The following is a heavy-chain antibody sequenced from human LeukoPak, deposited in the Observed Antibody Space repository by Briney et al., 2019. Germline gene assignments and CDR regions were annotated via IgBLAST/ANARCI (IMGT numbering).Heavy chain of an antibody. D-gene: IGHD3-10*01. CDR3: ARDSGTLWLGEDSPIDI. J-gene: IGHJ3*02. V-gene: IGHV4-59*02. CDR1: GGSVNTYF. CDR2: VHYRGST. Sequence: SETLSLTCTVSGGSVNTYFWNWIRQSPGKALEWIGYVHYRGSTKYNPSLERRVTISVDTSRNQFSLKLSPVTAADTAVYYCARDSGTLWLGEDSPIDIWGQGTKVSVSS.